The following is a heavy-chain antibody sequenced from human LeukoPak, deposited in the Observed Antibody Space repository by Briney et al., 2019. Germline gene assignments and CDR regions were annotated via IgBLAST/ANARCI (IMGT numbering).Heavy chain of an antibody. Sequence: ASVRVSCKASGYTLSNYGVSWVRQAPGQGLEWMGWIGPYNGNTNYAQKLQGRVTMTTDTSTSTAYMELRSLGSDDTAVYYCARRYCSGGSCYPNTYYMDVWGKGTTVTVSS. CDR1: GYTLSNYG. V-gene: IGHV1-18*01. CDR3: ARRYCSGGSCYPNTYYMDV. D-gene: IGHD2-15*01. CDR2: IGPYNGNT. J-gene: IGHJ6*03.